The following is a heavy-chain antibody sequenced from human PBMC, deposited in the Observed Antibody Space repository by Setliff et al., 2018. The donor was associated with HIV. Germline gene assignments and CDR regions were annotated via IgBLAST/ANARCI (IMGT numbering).Heavy chain of an antibody. D-gene: IGHD6-19*01. V-gene: IGHV3-73*01. CDR1: GFAFVGAE. CDR2: IRNKFNSLAT. J-gene: IGHJ1*01. CDR3: ATNVRVPGSSLDS. Sequence: VGSLRLSCAASGFAFVGAEIHWVRQASGKGLEWVGRIRNKFNSLATQYGESLEGRFTISRDDSKNTAYLQMRSLKTDDTAVYFCATNVRVPGSSLDSWGPGSLVTVSS.